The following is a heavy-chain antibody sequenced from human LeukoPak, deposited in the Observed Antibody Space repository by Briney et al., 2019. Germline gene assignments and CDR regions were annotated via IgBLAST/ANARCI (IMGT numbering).Heavy chain of an antibody. CDR2: ISGSGGST. Sequence: GGSLRLSCAASGFTFSSYAMSWVRQAPGKGLEWVSAISGSGGSTYYADSVKGRFTISRDNSKNTLYLQMNSLRAEDTAVYYCARDGGGYSYGADYWGQGTLVTVSS. J-gene: IGHJ4*02. D-gene: IGHD5-18*01. V-gene: IGHV3-23*01. CDR1: GFTFSSYA. CDR3: ARDGGGYSYGADY.